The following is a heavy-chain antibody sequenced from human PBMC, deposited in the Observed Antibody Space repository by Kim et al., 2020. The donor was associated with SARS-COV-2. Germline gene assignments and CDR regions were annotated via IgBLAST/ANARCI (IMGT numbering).Heavy chain of an antibody. D-gene: IGHD6-13*01. CDR2: IYYSGST. Sequence: SETLSLTCTVSGGSISSYYWSWIRQPPGKGLEWIGYIYYSGSTNYNPSLKSRVTISVDTSKNQFSLKLSSVTAADTAVYYCARIISAAGMRGYYYYYGMDVWGQGTTVTVSS. CDR3: ARIISAAGMRGYYYYYGMDV. V-gene: IGHV4-59*13. CDR1: GGSISSYY. J-gene: IGHJ6*02.